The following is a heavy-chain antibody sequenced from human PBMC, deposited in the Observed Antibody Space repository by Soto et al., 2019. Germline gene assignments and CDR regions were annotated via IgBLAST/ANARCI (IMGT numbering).Heavy chain of an antibody. CDR1: GFTFSSYA. J-gene: IGHJ4*02. D-gene: IGHD3-3*01. V-gene: IGHV3-30-3*01. Sequence: VQLLESGGGLVQPGGSLRLSCAASGFTFSSYAMHWVRQAPGKGLEWLALISYDGSNEYYADSVKGRFIISRDNSKNTLYLQVNSLRAEDTAMYYCTRETMTIRLYFDYWGQGALVTVSS. CDR3: TRETMTIRLYFDY. CDR2: ISYDGSNE.